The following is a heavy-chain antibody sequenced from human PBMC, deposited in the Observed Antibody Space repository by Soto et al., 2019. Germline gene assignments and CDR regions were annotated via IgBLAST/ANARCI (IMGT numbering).Heavy chain of an antibody. CDR1: GFTFSSDG. CDR2: IRKDGSKS. CDR3: ARHVSPWTSSLYFDAFDI. Sequence: EVRLVESGGGLVQPGGSLRLSCAASGFTFSSDGMPWVRQATGKGLEWVANIRKDGSKSSYLDSVRGRFTIYRDNAQSSFYLQRERPRAEDTSLYYCARHVSPWTSSLYFDAFDIWGQGTMVTVSS. D-gene: IGHD6-13*01. J-gene: IGHJ3*02. V-gene: IGHV3-7*05.